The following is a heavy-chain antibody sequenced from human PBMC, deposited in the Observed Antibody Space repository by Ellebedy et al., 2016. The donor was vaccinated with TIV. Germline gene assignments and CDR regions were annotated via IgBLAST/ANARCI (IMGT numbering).Heavy chain of an antibody. J-gene: IGHJ4*02. CDR2: VSSSGGST. CDR3: AKDRYSDRGRYFDY. D-gene: IGHD4-17*01. Sequence: GESLKISXAASRFTFSSYAMSWVRQAPGKGLEWVSAVSSSGGSTYYADSVEGRFTISRDNSGNTLYLHMNSLRAEDTAVYSCAKDRYSDRGRYFDYWGQGTLVTVSS. V-gene: IGHV3-23*01. CDR1: RFTFSSYA.